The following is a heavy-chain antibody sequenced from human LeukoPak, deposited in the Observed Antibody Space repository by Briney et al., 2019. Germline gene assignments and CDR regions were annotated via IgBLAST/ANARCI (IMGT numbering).Heavy chain of an antibody. Sequence: GGSLRLSCAASGFTFSSYAMSWVRQAPGKGLEWVSSISSTSSYIYYADSVKGRFTISRDNAKNSLYLQMNSLRAGDTAVYYCARDDFIAAAGHDYWGQGTLVTVSS. V-gene: IGHV3-21*01. CDR3: ARDDFIAAAGHDY. D-gene: IGHD6-13*01. CDR1: GFTFSSYA. J-gene: IGHJ4*02. CDR2: ISSTSSYI.